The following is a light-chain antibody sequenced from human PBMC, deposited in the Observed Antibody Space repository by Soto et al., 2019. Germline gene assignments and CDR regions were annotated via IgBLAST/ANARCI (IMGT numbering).Light chain of an antibody. J-gene: IGKJ1*01. V-gene: IGKV1-6*01. CDR3: LQDYNYPRT. CDR1: QGIRND. CDR2: AAS. Sequence: AIQMTQSPSSLSASVGAGARITFRASQGIRNDLGWYQQKPGKAPKLLIYAASSLQSGVPSRFSGSGSGTDFTLTISSLQPEDFATYYCLQDYNYPRTFGQGTKVDIK.